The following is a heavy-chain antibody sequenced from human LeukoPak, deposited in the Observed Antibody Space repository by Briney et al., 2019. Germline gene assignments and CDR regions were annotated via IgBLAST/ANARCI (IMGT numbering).Heavy chain of an antibody. Sequence: PGGSLRLSCAASGFTFSTCAMSWVRQAPGKGLEWVSTISGGGRSTDCADSVKGRFTISRDDSKNTLYLQMNSLRAEDTAVYYCARERYFDYWGQGTLVTVSS. CDR3: ARERYFDY. CDR2: ISGGGRST. CDR1: GFTFSTCA. V-gene: IGHV3-23*01. J-gene: IGHJ4*02.